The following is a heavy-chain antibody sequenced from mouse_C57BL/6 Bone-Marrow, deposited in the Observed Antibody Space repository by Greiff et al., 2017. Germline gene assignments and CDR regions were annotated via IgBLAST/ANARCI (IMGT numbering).Heavy chain of an antibody. Sequence: QVQLQQSGAELAKPGASVKLSCKASGYTFTSYWMHWVKQRPGQGLEWIGYINPSSGYTKYNQKFKYKATLTADKSSSTAYMQLSSLTYEDSAVYYCANNWDSYYFDYWGQGTTLTVSS. CDR3: ANNWDSYYFDY. D-gene: IGHD4-1*01. CDR2: INPSSGYT. CDR1: GYTFTSYW. V-gene: IGHV1-7*01. J-gene: IGHJ2*01.